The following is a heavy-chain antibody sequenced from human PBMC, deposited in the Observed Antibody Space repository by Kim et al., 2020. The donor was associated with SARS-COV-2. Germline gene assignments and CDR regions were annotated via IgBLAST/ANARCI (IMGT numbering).Heavy chain of an antibody. CDR2: IIPIFGTA. J-gene: IGHJ6*02. V-gene: IGHV1-69*13. CDR1: GGTFSSYA. D-gene: IGHD2-2*02. Sequence: SVKVSCKASGGTFSSYAISWVRQAPGQGLEWMGGIIPIFGTANYAQKFQGRVTITADESTSTAYMELSSLRSEDTAVYYCARDLCRSTSCYKHAYYYYGMDVWGQGTTVTVSS. CDR3: ARDLCRSTSCYKHAYYYYGMDV.